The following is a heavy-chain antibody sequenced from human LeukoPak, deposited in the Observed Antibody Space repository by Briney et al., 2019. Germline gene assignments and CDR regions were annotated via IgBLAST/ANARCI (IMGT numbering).Heavy chain of an antibody. Sequence: GGSLRLSCATSGFPFNNYAMNWARQAPGKGLEWVSAISGRGGSTYYADSVKGRFAISRDNSKNTLYLQMNSLRAEDTAVYYRARGLRSGFLEWFYYPTDAFDIWGQGTMVTVSS. J-gene: IGHJ3*02. V-gene: IGHV3-23*01. D-gene: IGHD3-3*01. CDR3: ARGLRSGFLEWFYYPTDAFDI. CDR1: GFPFNNYA. CDR2: ISGRGGST.